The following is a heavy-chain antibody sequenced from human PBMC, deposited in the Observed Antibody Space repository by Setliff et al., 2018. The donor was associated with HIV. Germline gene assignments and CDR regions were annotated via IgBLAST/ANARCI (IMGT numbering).Heavy chain of an antibody. CDR1: GGSISTYY. CDR3: ARQSGPYGPSVPPDY. V-gene: IGHV4-59*08. J-gene: IGHJ4*02. D-gene: IGHD3-10*01. CDR2: VYYSGGTT. Sequence: PSETLSLTCTVSGGSISTYYWGWIRQPPGKGLECIGYVYYSGGTTNYNPSLKSRVTISMDTSKNQFFLKLNSVTATDTAIYYCARQSGPYGPSVPPDYWGQGTLVTVSS.